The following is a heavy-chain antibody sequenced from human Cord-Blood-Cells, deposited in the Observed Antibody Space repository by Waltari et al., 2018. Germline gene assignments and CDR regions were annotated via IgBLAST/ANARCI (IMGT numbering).Heavy chain of an antibody. CDR1: GGTFSSYA. CDR3: ASGAYIVVVPAAIDAFDI. Sequence: QVQLVQSGAEVKKPGSSVKVSCKASGGTFSSYATSWVGQAPGQGLEWMGGIIPIFGTANYAQKFQGRVTITADESPSTAYMELSSLRSEDTAVYYCASGAYIVVVPAAIDAFDIWGQGTMVTVSS. D-gene: IGHD2-2*01. V-gene: IGHV1-69*01. CDR2: IIPIFGTA. J-gene: IGHJ3*02.